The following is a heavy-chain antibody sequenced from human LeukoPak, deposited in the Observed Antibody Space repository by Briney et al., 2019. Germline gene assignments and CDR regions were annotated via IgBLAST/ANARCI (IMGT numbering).Heavy chain of an antibody. CDR2: ISSSGSTI. CDR3: ARVAVTDHY. J-gene: IGHJ4*02. V-gene: IGHV3-48*03. CDR1: GFTFSSYE. Sequence: GGSLRLSCAASGFTFSSYEMNWVRQAPGKGLEWVSYISSSGSTIYYADSVKGRFTISRDNAENSLYLQMNSLRAEDTAVYYCARVAVTDHYWGQGTLVTVSS. D-gene: IGHD2-21*02.